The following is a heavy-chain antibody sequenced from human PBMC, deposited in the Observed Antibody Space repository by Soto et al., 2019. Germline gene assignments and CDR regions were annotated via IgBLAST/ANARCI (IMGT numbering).Heavy chain of an antibody. Sequence: GGSLRLSCAASGFTFSDAWMSWVRQARGKGLDWVGRIKSKSDGGTTEYAAPVRGRFTISRDDSKNTFYLQMNSVKTEDTAVYYCTTDLWRIAVVVGSTGYFNPWGQGTPVTVSS. CDR1: GFTFSDAW. V-gene: IGHV3-15*01. J-gene: IGHJ5*02. CDR3: TTDLWRIAVVVGSTGYFNP. CDR2: IKSKSDGGTT. D-gene: IGHD2-15*01.